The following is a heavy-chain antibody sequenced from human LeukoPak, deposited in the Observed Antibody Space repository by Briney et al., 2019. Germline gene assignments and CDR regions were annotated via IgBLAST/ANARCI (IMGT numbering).Heavy chain of an antibody. CDR3: ARDGGSDQYYFDN. CDR2: IYTSGST. D-gene: IGHD6-19*01. J-gene: IGHJ4*02. Sequence: SETLSLTCTVSGVSISSCYWSWIRQPAGKGLEWIGRIYTSGSTNHNPSLKSRVTMSVDKSKNQLSLKLSSVTAADTAMYYCARDGGSDQYYFDNWGQGTLVTVSS. V-gene: IGHV4-4*07. CDR1: GVSISSCY.